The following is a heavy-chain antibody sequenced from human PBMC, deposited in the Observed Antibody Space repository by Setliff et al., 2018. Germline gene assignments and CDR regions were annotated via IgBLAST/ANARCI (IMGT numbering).Heavy chain of an antibody. CDR2: ISYDGSNK. J-gene: IGHJ4*02. V-gene: IGHV3-30*01. CDR3: ARERFEAENLVRGVGIDY. CDR1: GFTFSSYA. Sequence: GGSLRLSCAASGFTFSSYAMHWVRQAPGKGLEWVAVISYDGSNKYYADSVKGRFTISRDNSKNTLYLQMNSLRAEDTAVYYCARERFEAENLVRGVGIDYWGQGTLVTVSS. D-gene: IGHD3-10*01.